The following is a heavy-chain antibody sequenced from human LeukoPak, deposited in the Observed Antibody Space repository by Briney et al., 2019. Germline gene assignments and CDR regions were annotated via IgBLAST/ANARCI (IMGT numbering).Heavy chain of an antibody. CDR2: IISYNGNT. D-gene: IGHD1-20*01. CDR3: AREGARVTGTTREFDY. V-gene: IGHV1-18*01. CDR1: GYSFASYD. Sequence: ASVKVSCKASGYSFASYDINWVRQAPGQGLEWMGRIISYNGNTNYAQKFQGRVTMTTDTSTNTAYMDLRSLRSDDTAVYYCAREGARVTGTTREFDYWGQGTLVTVSS. J-gene: IGHJ4*02.